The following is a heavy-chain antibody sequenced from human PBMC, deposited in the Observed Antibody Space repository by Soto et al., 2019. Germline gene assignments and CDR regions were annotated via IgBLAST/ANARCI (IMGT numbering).Heavy chain of an antibody. D-gene: IGHD2-15*01. CDR1: GYTFTGYY. J-gene: IGHJ4*02. CDR2: INPNSGGT. CDR3: ASVYCSGGSCYSFDY. Sequence: ASVKVSCKASGYTFTGYYMHWVRPAPGQGLEWMGWINPNSGGTNYAQKFQGRVTMTRDTSISTAYMELSRLRSDDTAVYYCASVYCSGGSCYSFDYWGQGTLVTVSS. V-gene: IGHV1-2*02.